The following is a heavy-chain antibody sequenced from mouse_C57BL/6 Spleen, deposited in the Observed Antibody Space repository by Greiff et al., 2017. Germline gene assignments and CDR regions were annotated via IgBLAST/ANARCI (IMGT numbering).Heavy chain of an antibody. CDR2: ILPSIGRT. D-gene: IGHD1-1*01. CDR3: ARGGLGSSPYWYFDV. Sequence: QVQLQQSGSELRSPGSSVKLSCKDFDSEVFPIAYMSWVRQKPGHGFEWIGGILPSIGRTIYGEKFEDKATLDADTLSNTAYLELNSLTSEDSAIYYCARGGLGSSPYWYFDVWGTGTTVTVSS. V-gene: IGHV15-2*01. CDR1: DSEVFPIAY. J-gene: IGHJ1*03.